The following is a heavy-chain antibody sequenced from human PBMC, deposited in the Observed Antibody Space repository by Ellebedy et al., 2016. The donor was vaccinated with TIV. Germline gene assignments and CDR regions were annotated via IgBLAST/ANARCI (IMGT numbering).Heavy chain of an antibody. CDR3: TTVYRYNYDSV. D-gene: IGHD5-18*01. CDR1: GFTFSNAW. Sequence: GESLKISCAASGFTFSNAWMNWVRQAPGKGLEWVGRIKSKTDGGAADYAAPVKGRFTISRDDLKNTLCLQMNSLKTEDTAVYFCTTVYRYNYDSVWGQGTLVTVSS. J-gene: IGHJ4*02. V-gene: IGHV3-15*01. CDR2: IKSKTDGGAA.